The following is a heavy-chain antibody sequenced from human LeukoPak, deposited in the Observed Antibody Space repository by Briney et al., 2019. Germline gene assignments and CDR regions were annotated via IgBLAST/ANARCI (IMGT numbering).Heavy chain of an antibody. D-gene: IGHD3-22*01. CDR3: ARDRTYYDSSGYYGYYYYMDV. Sequence: GGSLRLSCAASGFIFKSYWMSWVRQAPGKGLEWVASIKQDGSEENYVDSVRGRFTISRDNAKNSLYLQMNSLRAEDTAVYYCARDRTYYDSSGYYGYYYYMDVWGKGTTVTVSS. J-gene: IGHJ6*03. V-gene: IGHV3-7*01. CDR1: GFIFKSYW. CDR2: IKQDGSEE.